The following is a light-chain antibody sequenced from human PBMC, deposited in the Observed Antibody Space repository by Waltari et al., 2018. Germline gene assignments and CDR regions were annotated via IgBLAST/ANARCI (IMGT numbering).Light chain of an antibody. J-gene: IGKJ5*01. CDR2: DAS. Sequence: EILLPQSPATLSLSPWERATSSCRASQSVSSYLAGYQQKPGQAPRLLIYDASNRATGIPARFSGSGSGTDFTLTISSLEPEDFAVYYCQQRSNWLITFGQGTRLEIK. CDR1: QSVSSY. V-gene: IGKV3-11*01. CDR3: QQRSNWLIT.